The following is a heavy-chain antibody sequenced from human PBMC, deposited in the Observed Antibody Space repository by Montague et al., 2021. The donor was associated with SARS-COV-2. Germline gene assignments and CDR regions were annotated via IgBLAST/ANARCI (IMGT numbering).Heavy chain of an antibody. Sequence: SLRLSCAASGFTFDDHAMHWVRQAPGKGLEWVSLISGDGGNTYYADSMKGRFTISRDNSQNSLYLQMNSLRTEDTAFYYCAKGFAHSTSSWYERFDYWGQGALVTVSS. CDR2: ISGDGGNT. J-gene: IGHJ4*02. CDR1: GFTFDDHA. V-gene: IGHV3-43*02. CDR3: AKGFAHSTSSWYERFDY. D-gene: IGHD6-13*01.